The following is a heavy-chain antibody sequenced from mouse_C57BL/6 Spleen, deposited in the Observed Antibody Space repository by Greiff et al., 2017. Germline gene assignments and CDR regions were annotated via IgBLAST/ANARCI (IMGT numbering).Heavy chain of an antibody. J-gene: IGHJ3*01. CDR2: IYPGSGNT. CDR3: ARSAQATLTWFAY. CDR1: GYTFTDYY. Sequence: VQLQQSGAELVRPGASVKLSCKASGYTFTDYYINWVKQRPGQGLEWIARIYPGSGNTYYNEKFKGKATLTAEKSSSTAYMQLSSLTSEDSAVYFCARSAQATLTWFAYWGQGTLVTVSA. V-gene: IGHV1-76*01. D-gene: IGHD3-2*02.